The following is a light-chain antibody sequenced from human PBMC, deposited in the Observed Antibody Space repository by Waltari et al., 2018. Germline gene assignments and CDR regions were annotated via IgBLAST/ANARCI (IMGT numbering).Light chain of an antibody. CDR2: AAS. J-gene: IGKJ4*01. V-gene: IGKV1-39*01. CDR1: QSITNF. CDR3: QQSYNTPLT. Sequence: DIQMTPPPSSLSASVGDRVTITCRASQSITNFLNWYQQRPGKAPKLLIYAASILQSGVPSKFSGSGSGTDFTLTISSLQPEDFATYYCQQSYNTPLTFGGGTKVEIK.